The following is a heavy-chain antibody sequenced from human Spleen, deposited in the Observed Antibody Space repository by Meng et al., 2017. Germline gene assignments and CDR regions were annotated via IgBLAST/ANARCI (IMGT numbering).Heavy chain of an antibody. D-gene: IGHD3-10*01. V-gene: IGHV4-59*01. CDR3: ARGFETYYGSGSSYFDS. CDR1: GGSISRYY. Sequence: SETLSLTCSVSGGSISRYYWSWIRQSPGKGLEWIGNIYFSGNADYNPSLKSRVSMSVDRSKNQFSLNLRPVTAADTAVYYCARGFETYYGSGSSYFDSWGQGTLVTVSS. CDR2: IYFSGNA. J-gene: IGHJ4*02.